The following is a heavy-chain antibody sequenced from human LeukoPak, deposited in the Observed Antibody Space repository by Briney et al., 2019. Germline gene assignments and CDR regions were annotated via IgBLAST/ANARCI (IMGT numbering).Heavy chain of an antibody. CDR1: GFTFSSYS. Sequence: GGSLRLSCAASGFTFSSYSMNWVRQAPGKGLEWVSSISSSSSYIYYADSVKGQFTISRDNAKNSLYLQMNSLRAEDTAVYYCARGGSIAACLLDYWGQGALVTVSS. V-gene: IGHV3-21*01. CDR2: ISSSSSYI. J-gene: IGHJ4*02. CDR3: ARGGSIAACLLDY. D-gene: IGHD6-6*01.